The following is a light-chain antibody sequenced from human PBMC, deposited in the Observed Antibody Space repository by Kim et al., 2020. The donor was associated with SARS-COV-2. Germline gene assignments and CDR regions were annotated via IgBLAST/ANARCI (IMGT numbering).Light chain of an antibody. CDR1: SNNVGNQG. Sequence: QAGLTQPPSVSKGLRQTATLTCTGNSNNVGNQGAAWLQQHQGHPPKLLSYRNNNRPSGISERLSASRSENTASLTITGLQPEDEADYYCSAWDSSLSARWVFGGGTKLTVL. J-gene: IGLJ3*02. CDR3: SAWDSSLSARWV. CDR2: RNN. V-gene: IGLV10-54*01.